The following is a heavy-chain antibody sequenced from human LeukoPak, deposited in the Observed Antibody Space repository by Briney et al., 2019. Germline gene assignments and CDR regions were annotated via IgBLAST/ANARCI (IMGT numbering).Heavy chain of an antibody. CDR3: ARDNSVGDSAWWFDP. J-gene: IGHJ5*02. CDR2: INPSGDNT. CDR1: GYTFINNW. D-gene: IGHD5-12*01. Sequence: ASVKVSCKASGYTFINNWMHWVRQAPGQGLEWMGIINPSGDNTWYAQKFQGRVTMTRDMATSTDYMEVSSLRSEDTAVYYCARDNSVGDSAWWFDPWGQGTLVTVSS. V-gene: IGHV1-46*01.